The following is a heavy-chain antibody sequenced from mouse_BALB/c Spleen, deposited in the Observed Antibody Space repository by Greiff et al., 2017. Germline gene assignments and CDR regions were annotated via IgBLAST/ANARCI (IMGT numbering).Heavy chain of an antibody. J-gene: IGHJ2*01. CDR1: GFTFSSYA. V-gene: IGHV5-6-5*01. Sequence: EVKLMESGGGLVKPGGSLKLSCAASGFTFSSYAMSWVRQTPEKRLEWVASISSGGSTYYPDSVKGRFTISRDNARNILYLQMSSLRSEDTAMYYCASMITFDYWGQGTTLTVSS. D-gene: IGHD2-4*01. CDR2: ISSGGST. CDR3: ASMITFDY.